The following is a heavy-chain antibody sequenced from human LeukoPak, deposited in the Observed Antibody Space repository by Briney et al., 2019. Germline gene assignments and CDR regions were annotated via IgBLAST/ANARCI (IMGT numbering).Heavy chain of an antibody. CDR3: AKGTEYSSSWYKEALDY. Sequence: GGSLRLSCTASGFTFSSYAMSWVRQAPGKGLEWVSVISAAASTSYADSVKGRFTISRDNSQNTLYLQMDSLRAEDAAVYYCAKGTEYSSSWYKEALDYWGQGALVTVSS. CDR1: GFTFSSYA. V-gene: IGHV3-23*01. D-gene: IGHD6-13*01. CDR2: ISAAAST. J-gene: IGHJ4*02.